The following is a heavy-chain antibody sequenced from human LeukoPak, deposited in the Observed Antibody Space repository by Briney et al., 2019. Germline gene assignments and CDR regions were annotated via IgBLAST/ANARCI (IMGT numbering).Heavy chain of an antibody. CDR3: ARDRDYGDSRYFDY. CDR1: GFTFSSYA. J-gene: IGHJ4*02. D-gene: IGHD4-17*01. Sequence: PGGSLRLSCAASGFTFSSYAMHWVRQAPGKGLEWVAVISYDGSNKYYADSVKGRFTISRDNSKNTLYLQMNSLRAEDTAVYYCARDRDYGDSRYFDYWGQGTLVTVSS. V-gene: IGHV3-30-3*01. CDR2: ISYDGSNK.